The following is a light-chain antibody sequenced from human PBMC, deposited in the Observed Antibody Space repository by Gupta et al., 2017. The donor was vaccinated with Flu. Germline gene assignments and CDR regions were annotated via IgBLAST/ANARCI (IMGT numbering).Light chain of an antibody. V-gene: IGLV1-44*01. CDR1: SSNIGSNT. CDR2: GNN. CDR3: AAWDDSLNGHYV. J-gene: IGLJ1*01. Sequence: QSVLVQPPSASGTPGQRVTISWSGSSSNIGSNTVNWYQQVPGTAPKLLIYGNNQRPSGVPDRFSGSKSGTSASLAISGLQSEDEADYYCAAWDDSLNGHYVFGTGTKVTVL.